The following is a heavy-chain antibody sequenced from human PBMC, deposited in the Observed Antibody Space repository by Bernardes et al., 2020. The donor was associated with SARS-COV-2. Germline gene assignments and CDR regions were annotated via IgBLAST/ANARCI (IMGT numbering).Heavy chain of an antibody. CDR3: ARKGGGAYCSSTSCYRGAGWFDP. CDR1: GYSFTSYW. V-gene: IGHV5-51*01. D-gene: IGHD2-2*02. J-gene: IGHJ5*02. CDR2: IYPGDSDT. Sequence: GASLKISCKGSGYSFTSYWIGWVRQMPGKGLEWMGIIYPGDSDTRYSPSFQGQVTISADKSISTAYLQWSSLKASDTAMYYCARKGGGAYCSSTSCYRGAGWFDPWGQGTLVTVSS.